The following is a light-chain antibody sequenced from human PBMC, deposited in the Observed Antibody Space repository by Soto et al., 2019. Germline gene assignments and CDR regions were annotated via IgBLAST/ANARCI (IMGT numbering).Light chain of an antibody. V-gene: IGKV1-5*03. CDR1: QTISSW. J-gene: IGKJ1*01. CDR2: KAS. CDR3: QHYNSYSEA. Sequence: DIQMTQSPSTLSGSVGDRVTITCRASQTISSWVAWYQQKPGKAPKLLLYKASTLKSGVPSRFSGSRSGTEFTLTISSLQPADFATYYCQHYNSYSEAFGQGTKVDIK.